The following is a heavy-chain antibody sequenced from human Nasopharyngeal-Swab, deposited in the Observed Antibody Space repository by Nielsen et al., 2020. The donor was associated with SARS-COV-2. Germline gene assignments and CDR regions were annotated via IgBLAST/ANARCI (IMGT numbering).Heavy chain of an antibody. Sequence: SDTLSLTCTVSGGSISSYYWSWIPQPPGKGLEWMGYIHYSGITNYNPSLKSQLTISVDTSKNPFSLKLSSVTAADTAVYYCSRTYGDRPADAFDIWGQGTMVTVSS. CDR1: GGSISSYY. J-gene: IGHJ3*02. V-gene: IGHV4-59*01. CDR3: SRTYGDRPADAFDI. D-gene: IGHD4-17*01. CDR2: IHYSGIT.